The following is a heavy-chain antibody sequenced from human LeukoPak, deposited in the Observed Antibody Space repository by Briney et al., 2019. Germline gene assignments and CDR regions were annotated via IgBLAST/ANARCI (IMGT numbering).Heavy chain of an antibody. J-gene: IGHJ4*02. CDR2: ISGYNGNT. V-gene: IGHV1-18*01. D-gene: IGHD5-12*01. Sequence: ASVKVSCRASGYTFSSYGIAWVRQDTGQGLEWMAWISGYNGNTNYAQKLQGRVSMTTDTSTTTAYMELRSLTSDDTALYYCARSSLGTITAGPFDYWGQGTLVTVSS. CDR1: GYTFSSYG. CDR3: ARSSLGTITAGPFDY.